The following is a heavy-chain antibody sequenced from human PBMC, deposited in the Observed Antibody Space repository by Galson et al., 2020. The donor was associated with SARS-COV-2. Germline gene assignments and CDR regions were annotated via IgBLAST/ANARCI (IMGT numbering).Heavy chain of an antibody. CDR3: AKEYLEGRSYYYYMDV. Sequence: GGSLRLSCAASGFTFDDYSMHWVRQAPGKGLEWVSGISWNSGSLGYADSVKGRFTISRDNAKKLLYLQMNSLRTEDTAFYYCAKEYLEGRSYYYYMDVWGKGTTVTVSS. CDR2: ISWNSGSL. J-gene: IGHJ6*03. CDR1: GFTFDDYS. V-gene: IGHV3-9*01. D-gene: IGHD2-2*01.